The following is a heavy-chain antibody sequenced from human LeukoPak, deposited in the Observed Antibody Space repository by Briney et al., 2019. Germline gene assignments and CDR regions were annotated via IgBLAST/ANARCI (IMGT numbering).Heavy chain of an antibody. Sequence: PGGSLRLSCAVSGFTFSSYPMNWVRQAPGKGLEWVSAISYTGADTFYADSVKGRFTISRDNSKHTLYLQLDRLRVEDTAVYYCGYGSGSYFPRYYFGYWGQGALVIVSS. V-gene: IGHV3-23*01. D-gene: IGHD3-10*01. CDR2: ISYTGADT. CDR3: GYGSGSYFPRYYFGY. CDR1: GFTFSSYP. J-gene: IGHJ4*02.